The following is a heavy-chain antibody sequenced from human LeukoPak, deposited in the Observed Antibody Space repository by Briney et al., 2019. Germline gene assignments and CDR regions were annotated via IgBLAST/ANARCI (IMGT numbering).Heavy chain of an antibody. D-gene: IGHD5-12*01. CDR2: IYHSGRA. CDR1: GGSFSGNW. V-gene: IGHV4-4*02. CDR3: ASSDGLPPRSDSSYDVFDY. J-gene: IGHJ4*02. Sequence: PSETLSLTCAVYGGSFSGNWWSWVRQPPGKGLEWIGEIYHSGRANYNPSLKSRVTISLDKSKNQFSLNLSSVTAADTALYYCASSDGLPPRSDSSYDVFDYWGQGTLVTVSS.